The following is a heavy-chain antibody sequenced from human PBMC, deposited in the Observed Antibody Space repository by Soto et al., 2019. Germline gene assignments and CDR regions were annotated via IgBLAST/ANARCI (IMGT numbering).Heavy chain of an antibody. D-gene: IGHD3-10*02. CDR1: GFTFSRYW. J-gene: IGHJ2*01. CDR2: INQDGREK. Sequence: EVQLVESGGGLVQPGGSLRLSCAASGFTFSRYWMSWVRQAPGKGLEWVANINQDGREKYYVDSVKGRVTISRDNAKNSLYLQMNSLRAEDTAVYYCASGGYFRDWYFDLWGRGTLVTVSS. CDR3: ASGGYFRDWYFDL. V-gene: IGHV3-7*01.